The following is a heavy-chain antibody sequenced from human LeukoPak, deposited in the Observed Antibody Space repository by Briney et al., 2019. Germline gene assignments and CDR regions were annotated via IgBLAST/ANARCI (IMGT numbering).Heavy chain of an antibody. Sequence: PSETLSLTCTVSGGSISSYYWSWIRQPPGKGLEWIGYIYYSGSTNYNPSLKSRVTISVDTSKNQFSLKLSSVTAADTAVYYCALGNDYYDSSSYGMDVWGQGTTVTVSS. J-gene: IGHJ6*02. CDR1: GGSISSYY. V-gene: IGHV4-59*08. D-gene: IGHD3-22*01. CDR2: IYYSGST. CDR3: ALGNDYYDSSSYGMDV.